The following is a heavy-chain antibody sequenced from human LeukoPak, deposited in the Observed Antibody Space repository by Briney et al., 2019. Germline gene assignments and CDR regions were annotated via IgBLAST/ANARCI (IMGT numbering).Heavy chain of an antibody. Sequence: PGGSLRLSCAASGFTFSSYGMHWVRQAPGKGLEWAAVISYDGSNKYYADSVKGRFTISRDNSKNTLYLQMNSLRAEDTAVYYCAKDRSGYDSPYFDYWGQGTLVTVSS. D-gene: IGHD5-12*01. J-gene: IGHJ4*02. CDR2: ISYDGSNK. CDR1: GFTFSSYG. V-gene: IGHV3-30*18. CDR3: AKDRSGYDSPYFDY.